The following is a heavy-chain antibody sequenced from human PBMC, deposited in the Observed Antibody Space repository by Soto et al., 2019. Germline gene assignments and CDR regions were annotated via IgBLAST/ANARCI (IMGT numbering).Heavy chain of an antibody. D-gene: IGHD3-3*01. Sequence: QMQLEQSGPEAKKPGTSVKVSCKASGFTFSNSAIQWVRQTRGQRLEWIGWIVVGSGNTNYARELHGRVTITRDMSTSAAYMELSRLMSEDTAIYYCAGRSGYYTSYYYMDVWGEGTTVTVSS. CDR2: IVVGSGNT. V-gene: IGHV1-58*02. CDR3: AGRSGYYTSYYYMDV. CDR1: GFTFSNSA. J-gene: IGHJ6*03.